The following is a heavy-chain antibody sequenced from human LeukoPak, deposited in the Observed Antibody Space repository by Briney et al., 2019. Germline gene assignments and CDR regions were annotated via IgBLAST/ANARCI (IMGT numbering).Heavy chain of an antibody. J-gene: IGHJ4*02. CDR2: IYSSGST. D-gene: IGHD6-13*01. CDR1: GGSISSYY. CDR3: ARARIAAAGTRRYCYFDY. Sequence: SGTLSLTCTVSGGSISSYYWSWIRQPPGKGLEWIGYIYSSGSTNYNPSLKSRVTISVDTSKNQFSLNLSSVTAADTAVYYCARARIAAAGTRRYCYFDYWGQGTLVTVSS. V-gene: IGHV4-59*01.